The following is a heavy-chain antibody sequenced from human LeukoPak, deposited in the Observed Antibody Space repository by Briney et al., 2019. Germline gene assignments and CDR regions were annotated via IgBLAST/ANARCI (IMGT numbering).Heavy chain of an antibody. CDR1: DYTFTSYG. Sequence: ASVKVSCKASDYTFTSYGISWVRQAPGQGLEWMGWISAYNGNTNYAQKLQGRVTMATDTSTSTAYMELRSLRSDDTAVYYCARVDTAADLDYWGQGTLVTVSS. CDR2: ISAYNGNT. CDR3: ARVDTAADLDY. J-gene: IGHJ4*02. V-gene: IGHV1-18*01. D-gene: IGHD5-18*01.